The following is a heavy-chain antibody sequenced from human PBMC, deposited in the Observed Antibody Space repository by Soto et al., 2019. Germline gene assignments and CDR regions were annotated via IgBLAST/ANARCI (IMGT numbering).Heavy chain of an antibody. CDR3: TTDGPIGGTTVTTFFYYYYYMDV. CDR2: IKSKTDGGTT. CDR1: GFTFSNAW. J-gene: IGHJ6*03. D-gene: IGHD4-17*01. Sequence: GGSLRLSCAASGFTFSNAWMSWVRQAPGKGLEWVGRIKSKTDGGTTDYAAPVKGRFTISRDDSKNTLYLQMNSLKTEDTAVYYCTTDGPIGGTTVTTFFYYYYYMDVWGKGTTVTVSS. V-gene: IGHV3-15*01.